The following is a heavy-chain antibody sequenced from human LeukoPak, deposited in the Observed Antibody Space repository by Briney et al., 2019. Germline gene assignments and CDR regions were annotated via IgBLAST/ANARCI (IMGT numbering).Heavy chain of an antibody. CDR2: IYYSGST. V-gene: IGHV4-30-4*08. CDR3: VRTEVSSGSEDY. J-gene: IGHJ4*02. D-gene: IGHD6-19*01. CDR1: GGSIISSAYY. Sequence: PSETLSLXCTVSGGSIISSAYYWRWIRQPPGKGLEWIGYIYYSGSTYYNPSLKSRVTISLDTSKNQFSLKLSSVTAADTAVYYCVRTEVSSGSEDYWGQGTLVTVSS.